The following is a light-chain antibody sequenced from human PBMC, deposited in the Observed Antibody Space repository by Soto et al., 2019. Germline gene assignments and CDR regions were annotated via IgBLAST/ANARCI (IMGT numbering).Light chain of an antibody. CDR2: EVS. Sequence: QSALTQPASVSGAPGQSITISCTGTSSDVGGYKFVSWYQQHPGKATKLMIYEVSNRPSGVSNRFSGSKSGNTASLTISGLQAEDDADYYCSSYTTSSTRVFGGGTKLTVL. CDR3: SSYTTSSTRV. CDR1: SSDVGGYKF. J-gene: IGLJ3*02. V-gene: IGLV2-14*01.